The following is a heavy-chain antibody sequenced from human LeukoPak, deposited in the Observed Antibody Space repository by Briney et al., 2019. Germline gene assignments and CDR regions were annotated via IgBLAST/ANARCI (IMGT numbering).Heavy chain of an antibody. V-gene: IGHV1-69*04. CDR3: ARDSGILTAGYYYGMDV. Sequence: SVKVSCKASGYTFNTYGISWVRQAPGQGLEWMGRIIPILGIANYAQKFQGRVTITADKSTSTAYMELSSLRSEDTAVYYCARDSGILTAGYYYGMDVWGQGTTVTVSS. J-gene: IGHJ6*02. CDR1: GYTFNTYG. CDR2: IIPILGIA. D-gene: IGHD3-9*01.